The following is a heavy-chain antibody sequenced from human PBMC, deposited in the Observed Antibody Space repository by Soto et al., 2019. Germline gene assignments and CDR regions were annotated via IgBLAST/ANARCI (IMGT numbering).Heavy chain of an antibody. V-gene: IGHV1-3*01. J-gene: IGHJ6*03. CDR1: GYTFTSYA. Sequence: QVQLVQSGAEVKKPGASVKVSCKASGYTFTSYAMHWVRQAPGQRLEWMGWINAGNGNTKYSQKFQGRVIITRDTSASTAYMELSSLRSEDTAVYYCASGLPFSDMDVWGKGTTVTVSS. CDR3: ASGLPFSDMDV. CDR2: INAGNGNT.